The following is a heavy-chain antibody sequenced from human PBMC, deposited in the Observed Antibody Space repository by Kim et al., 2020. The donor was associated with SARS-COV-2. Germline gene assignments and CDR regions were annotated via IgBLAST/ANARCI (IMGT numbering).Heavy chain of an antibody. D-gene: IGHD5-18*01. CDR2: IDYSGST. V-gene: IGHV4-30-4*01. J-gene: IGHJ6*02. CDR1: GGSISSGDYY. Sequence: SETLSLTCTVSGGSISSGDYYWSWIRQPPGKGLEWNGYIDYSGSTNYNPSLKSRVTISVDTSKNQFSLKLSSVTAADTAMYYCARGSKKGYSQRKYYYYGMDVWGQGTTVTVSS. CDR3: ARGSKKGYSQRKYYYYGMDV.